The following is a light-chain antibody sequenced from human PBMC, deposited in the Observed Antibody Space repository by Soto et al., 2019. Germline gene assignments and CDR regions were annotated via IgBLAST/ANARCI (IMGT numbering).Light chain of an antibody. V-gene: IGKV3-11*01. Sequence: EIVLTQSPATLSLSPVERATLSCRASQTVRSNLGWYQQKPGQAPRLLIYDTSNRATGIPARFSGSGSGTDFTLTISILESEDFAIYYCHQRNNLPYTFGQGTKLEI. CDR3: HQRNNLPYT. CDR2: DTS. CDR1: QTVRSN. J-gene: IGKJ2*01.